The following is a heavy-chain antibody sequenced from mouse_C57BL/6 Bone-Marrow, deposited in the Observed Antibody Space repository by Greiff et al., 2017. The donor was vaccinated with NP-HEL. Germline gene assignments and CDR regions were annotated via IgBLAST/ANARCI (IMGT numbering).Heavy chain of an antibody. J-gene: IGHJ2*01. V-gene: IGHV2-9-1*01. CDR2: IWTGGVA. CDR1: GFSLTSYA. CDR3: ARGYAGDY. D-gene: IGHD2-2*01. Sequence: VQLQESGPGLVAPSPSLSISCTVSGFSLTSYAVSWVRQPPGKGLEWLGVIWTGGVATDNSAPNSSPDISKDNSQSQVFVKMNSLQTDDTATYYCARGYAGDYWSQGTTLTVSS.